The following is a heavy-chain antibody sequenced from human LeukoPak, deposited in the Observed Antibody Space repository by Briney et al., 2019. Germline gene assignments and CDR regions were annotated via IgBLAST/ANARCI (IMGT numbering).Heavy chain of an antibody. V-gene: IGHV3-21*01. Sequence: GGSLRLSCAASGFTFSSYSMKWVPPAPGEGLGGVLSISSSSSYIYYADSVKGRFTISRDNAKNSLYLQMNSLRAEDTAVYYCARGYCSSTSCPNGMDVWGQGTTVTVSS. CDR2: ISSSSSYI. CDR1: GFTFSSYS. D-gene: IGHD2-2*01. J-gene: IGHJ6*02. CDR3: ARGYCSSTSCPNGMDV.